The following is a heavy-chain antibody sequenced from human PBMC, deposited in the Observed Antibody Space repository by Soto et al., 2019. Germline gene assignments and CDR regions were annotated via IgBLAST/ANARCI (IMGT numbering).Heavy chain of an antibody. CDR2: ITWNSGNI. V-gene: IGHV3-9*01. CDR1: GFTFDDYA. Sequence: EVQLVESGGGLVRPGRSLRLSCTASGFTFDDYAMHWVRQAPGRGLEWVSGITWNSGNIAYADAVKGRFTIARDDDNNSLYLQMNSLRPGDTALDYCVKYSYADFDRVLSAAEYFVDYGGDGTLVTVSS. CDR3: VKYSYADFDRVLSAAEYFVDY. J-gene: IGHJ4*01. D-gene: IGHD6-13*01.